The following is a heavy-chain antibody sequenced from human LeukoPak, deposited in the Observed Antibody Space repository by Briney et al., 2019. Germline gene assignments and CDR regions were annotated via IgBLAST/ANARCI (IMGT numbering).Heavy chain of an antibody. Sequence: ASVKVSCKASGGTFSSYAISWVRPAPGQGLAWMGRIIPILGIANYAQKFQGRVTITADKSTSTAYMELSSLRSEDTAVYYCARDPPREFYYDSSGGFMDVWGQGTTVTVSS. D-gene: IGHD3-22*01. CDR1: GGTFSSYA. V-gene: IGHV1-69*04. CDR3: ARDPPREFYYDSSGGFMDV. CDR2: IIPILGIA. J-gene: IGHJ6*02.